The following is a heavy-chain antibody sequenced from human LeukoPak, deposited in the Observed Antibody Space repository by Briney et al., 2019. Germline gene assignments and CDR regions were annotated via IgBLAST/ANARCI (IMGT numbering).Heavy chain of an antibody. Sequence: XXLSXTCXVYGAALSEXXXSWIRQSXXXXXEWIGEVAHKGPTVYSPTLNRKYNPSFKSRVTMSVDPSKNQFSLKLTSVTVADTATYYCVRQGTNSGYYLLDYWGQGHLVIVSS. J-gene: IGHJ4*02. CDR2: VAHKGPT. CDR1: GAALSEXX. D-gene: IGHD3-22*01. CDR3: VRQGTNSGYYLLDY. V-gene: IGHV4-34*01.